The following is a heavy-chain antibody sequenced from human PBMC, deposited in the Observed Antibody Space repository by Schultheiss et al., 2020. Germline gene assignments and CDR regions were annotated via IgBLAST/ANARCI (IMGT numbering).Heavy chain of an antibody. CDR2: INSDGSIT. D-gene: IGHD2-21*01. Sequence: GGSLRLSCAASGFTFSTHWMHWVRQAPGKGLEWVSRINSDGSITSYADSVKGRFTISRDNSKNTLYLQMNSMRAEDTAVYYCARDFDGVVIPFWGDVWGQGTTVTVSS. CDR1: GFTFSTHW. CDR3: ARDFDGVVIPFWGDV. V-gene: IGHV3-74*01. J-gene: IGHJ6*02.